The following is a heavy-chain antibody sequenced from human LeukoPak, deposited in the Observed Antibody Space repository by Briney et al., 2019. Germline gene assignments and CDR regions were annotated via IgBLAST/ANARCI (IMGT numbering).Heavy chain of an antibody. CDR2: ISGSGDYT. CDR1: GFTFSIYG. Sequence: GGSLRLSCAASGFTFSIYGMSWVRQAPGRGLEWVSVISGSGDYTYYADSVKGRFTISRDNSKNTLYLQMNSLRAEDTAVYYCARGGDSSYYGDYWGQGTLVTVSS. CDR3: ARGGDSSYYGDY. V-gene: IGHV3-23*01. D-gene: IGHD3-22*01. J-gene: IGHJ4*02.